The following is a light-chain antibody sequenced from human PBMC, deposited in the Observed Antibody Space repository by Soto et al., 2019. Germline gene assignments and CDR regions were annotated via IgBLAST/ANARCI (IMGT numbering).Light chain of an antibody. J-gene: IGKJ1*01. CDR3: QQYNSSPRWT. Sequence: DIQMTQSPSTLSASVGDRVTITCRASQSISSWLAWYQQKPGKAPKLLIYDASSLESGVPSRFSGIGSETEFTLTISSLQPDAFATYYCQQYNSSPRWTFGQGTKVVIK. CDR2: DAS. V-gene: IGKV1-5*01. CDR1: QSISSW.